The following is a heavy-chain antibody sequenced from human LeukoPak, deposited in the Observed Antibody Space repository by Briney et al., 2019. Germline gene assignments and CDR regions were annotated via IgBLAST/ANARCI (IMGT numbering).Heavy chain of an antibody. J-gene: IGHJ3*01. CDR2: IKQDGSER. D-gene: IGHD3-22*01. CDR3: ARRGFPTSPVGAFDL. CDR1: EFTFSNYW. Sequence: QTGGSLRLSCAASEFTFSNYWMTWVRQAPGKGLEWVANIKQDGSERYYVHSVEGRFIISRDNAKNSLYLQMNSLRDHDTAVYYCARRGFPTSPVGAFDLWGQGTLVIVSS. V-gene: IGHV3-7*01.